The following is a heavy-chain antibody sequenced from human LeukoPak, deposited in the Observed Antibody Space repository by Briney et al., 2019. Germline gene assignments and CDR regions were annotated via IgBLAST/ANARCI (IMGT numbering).Heavy chain of an antibody. D-gene: IGHD3-3*01. CDR3: ARGSLYYDFWSGYQDAFDI. CDR2: IYYSGST. V-gene: IGHV4-59*01. CDR1: GGSISSYY. J-gene: IGHJ3*02. Sequence: PSETLSLTCTVSGGSISSYYWSWIRQPPGKGLEWIGYIYYSGSTNYDPSLKSRVTISVDTSKNQFSLKLSSVTAADTAVYYCARGSLYYDFWSGYQDAFDIWGQGAMVTVSS.